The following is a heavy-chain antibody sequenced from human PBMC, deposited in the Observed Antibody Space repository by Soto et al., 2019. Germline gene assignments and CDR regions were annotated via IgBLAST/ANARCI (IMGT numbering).Heavy chain of an antibody. J-gene: IGHJ4*02. Sequence: QVQLQQWGAGLLKPSETLSLTCAVYGGSFSGYYWTWIRQPPGTGLEWIGEINHSGSTNYNPSLKCRVTISVDTSKNQFSLKLTSVIAADTAVYYCARDKITGLFVYWGQGILVIVSS. CDR1: GGSFSGYY. CDR3: ARDKITGLFVY. D-gene: IGHD2-8*02. V-gene: IGHV4-34*01. CDR2: INHSGST.